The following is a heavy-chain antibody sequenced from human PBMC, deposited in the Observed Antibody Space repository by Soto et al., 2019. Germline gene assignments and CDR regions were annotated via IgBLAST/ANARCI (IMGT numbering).Heavy chain of an antibody. CDR2: IKQDGSAR. Sequence: HPSGSLRLSCAASGVTFNNDGMSWVCKEQGKGLEWVANIKQDGSARYYVDSVKGRFTVFRDNGKNSQYMEIDSPTAQDPAFFFSARRPSSGCYVCFDSCGQGTLVTVSS. V-gene: IGHV3-7*01. CDR3: ARRPSSGCYVCFDS. J-gene: IGHJ5*01. D-gene: IGHD3-10*01. CDR1: GVTFNNDG.